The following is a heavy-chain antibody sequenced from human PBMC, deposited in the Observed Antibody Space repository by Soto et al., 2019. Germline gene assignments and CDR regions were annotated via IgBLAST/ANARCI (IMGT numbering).Heavy chain of an antibody. CDR3: ALSGYYFTLTK. Sequence: SETLSLTCTVSGGSISSYYWSWIRQPPGKGLEWIGYIYYSGSTYYNPSLKSRVTISVDTSKNQFSLKLSSVTAADTAVYYCALSGYYFTLTKRGQGTLVTVSS. D-gene: IGHD3-3*01. J-gene: IGHJ4*02. CDR2: IYYSGST. CDR1: GGSISSYY. V-gene: IGHV4-59*06.